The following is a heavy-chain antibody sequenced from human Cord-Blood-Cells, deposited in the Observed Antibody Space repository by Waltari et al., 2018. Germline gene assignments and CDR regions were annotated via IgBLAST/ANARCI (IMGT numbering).Heavy chain of an antibody. D-gene: IGHD2-21*01. Sequence: LGWMGRIIPLLGIANYAQKFQGRVTITADKSTSTAYMELSSLRSEDTAVYYWAREGGKGDCGGDCYYYYGMDVWGQGTTVTVSS. V-gene: IGHV1-69*04. CDR2: IIPLLGIA. J-gene: IGHJ6*02. CDR3: AREGGKGDCGGDCYYYYGMDV.